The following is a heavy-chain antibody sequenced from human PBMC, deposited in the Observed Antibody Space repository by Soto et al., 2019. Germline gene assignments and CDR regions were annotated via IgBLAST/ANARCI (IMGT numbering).Heavy chain of an antibody. D-gene: IGHD2-21*02. CDR3: ARTNCGGDCYSPYYFEY. Sequence: SETLSLTCTVSDGSISSYYWTWIRQPPGKGLEWIGYIYYSGSTNYNPSLKSRVTISVDTSKNQFSLKLSSVTAADTAVYYCARTNCGGDCYSPYYFEYWGQGTLVTVSS. J-gene: IGHJ4*02. V-gene: IGHV4-59*08. CDR1: DGSISSYY. CDR2: IYYSGST.